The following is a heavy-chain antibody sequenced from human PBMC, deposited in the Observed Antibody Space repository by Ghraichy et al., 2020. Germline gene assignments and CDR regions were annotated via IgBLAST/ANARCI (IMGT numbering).Heavy chain of an antibody. Sequence: GESLNISCAASGFPFSSYWMHWVRQAPGKGLVWVSRINSDGSSTTYADSVKGRFTISRYNAKNTLYLQLNSLRAEDTAVYYCARSSRAEDDDFWSGYRYYFDYWGQGTLVTVSS. J-gene: IGHJ4*02. D-gene: IGHD3-3*01. CDR1: GFPFSSYW. CDR3: ARSSRAEDDDFWSGYRYYFDY. V-gene: IGHV3-74*01. CDR2: INSDGSST.